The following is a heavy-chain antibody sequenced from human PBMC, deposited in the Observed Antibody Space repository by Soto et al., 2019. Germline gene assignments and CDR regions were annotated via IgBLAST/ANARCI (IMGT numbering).Heavy chain of an antibody. V-gene: IGHV4-59*08. CDR2: IHYTGST. D-gene: IGHD2-15*01. J-gene: IGHJ2*01. Sequence: QVQLQESGPGLVKPSETLSLTCSVSGGSINSYYWSWLRQSPGRGLDWIGYIHYTGSTNYSPSLKSRVIISIDTSKSQFSLKLNSVTAADTAIYYCARRHCCGSICYPYYFDLWGRGTLVTVSS. CDR1: GGSINSYY. CDR3: ARRHCCGSICYPYYFDL.